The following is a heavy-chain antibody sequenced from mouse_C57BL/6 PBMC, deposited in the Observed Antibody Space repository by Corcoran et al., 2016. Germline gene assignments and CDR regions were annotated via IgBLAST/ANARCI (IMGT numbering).Heavy chain of an antibody. V-gene: IGHV1-26*01. CDR2: INPNNGGT. CDR1: GYTFTDYY. CDR3: ARPYYGSSYSWFAY. Sequence: EVQLQQSGPELVKPGASVKISCKASGYTFTDYYMNWVKQSHGKSLEWIGDINPNNGGTSYNQKFKGKATLTVDKSSSTAYMELRSLTSEDSAVDYCARPYYGSSYSWFAYWGQGTLVTVSA. D-gene: IGHD1-1*01. J-gene: IGHJ3*01.